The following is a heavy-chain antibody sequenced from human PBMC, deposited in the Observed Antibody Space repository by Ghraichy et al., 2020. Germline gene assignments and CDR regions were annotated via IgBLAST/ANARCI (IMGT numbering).Heavy chain of an antibody. V-gene: IGHV3-48*02. CDR1: GFTFSSYS. CDR3: ARTSGYSGYDSYEY. D-gene: IGHD5-12*01. J-gene: IGHJ4*02. CDR2: ISSSSSTI. Sequence: GGSLRLSCAASGFTFSSYSMNWVRQAPGKGLEWVSYISSSSSTIYYADSVKGRFTISRDNAKNSLHLQMNSLRDEDTAVYYCARTSGYSGYDSYEYWGQGTLVTVSS.